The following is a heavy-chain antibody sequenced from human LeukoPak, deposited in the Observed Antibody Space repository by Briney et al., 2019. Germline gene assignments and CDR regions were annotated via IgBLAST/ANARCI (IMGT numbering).Heavy chain of an antibody. Sequence: ASGTLSLTCAVSGGSISSSNWWSWVRQPPGKGLEWIGAIYHSGSTNYNPSLKSRVTISVDKSKNQFSLKLSSVTAADTAVYYCARGPYYYDSSGYYIPYYGMDVWGQGTTVTVSS. CDR1: GGSISSSNW. V-gene: IGHV4-4*02. CDR2: IYHSGST. CDR3: ARGPYYYDSSGYYIPYYGMDV. J-gene: IGHJ6*02. D-gene: IGHD3-22*01.